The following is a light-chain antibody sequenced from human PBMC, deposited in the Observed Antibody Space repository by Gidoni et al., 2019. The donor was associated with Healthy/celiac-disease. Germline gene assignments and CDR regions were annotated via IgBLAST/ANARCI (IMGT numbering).Light chain of an antibody. J-gene: IGKJ2*01. CDR1: QSISTY. Sequence: EIVLTQSPATLSLSPGERATLSCRASQSISTYLAWYQHLPGQAPRLLIYDASNRAIGIPARFGGSGSGTDFTLTISSLEPEDSAVYYCQQRSKWYTFGQGTKLEIK. V-gene: IGKV3-11*01. CDR2: DAS. CDR3: QQRSKWYT.